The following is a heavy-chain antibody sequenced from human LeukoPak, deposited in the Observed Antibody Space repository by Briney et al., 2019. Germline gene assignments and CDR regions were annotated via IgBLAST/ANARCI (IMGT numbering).Heavy chain of an antibody. CDR3: ARGPQWERYFDY. J-gene: IGHJ4*02. V-gene: IGHV1-2*02. CDR1: GYTFTGYY. CDR2: INPNSGGT. Sequence: ASVTVSCKASGYTFTGYYMHWVRQAPGQGLECMGWINPNSGGTNHAQKFQGTVTMTRDTSISTAYMELSRLRSDDTAVYYCARGPQWERYFDYWGQGTLVTVSS. D-gene: IGHD1-1*01.